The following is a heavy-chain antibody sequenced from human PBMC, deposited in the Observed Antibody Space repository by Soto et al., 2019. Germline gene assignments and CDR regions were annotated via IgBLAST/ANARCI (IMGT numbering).Heavy chain of an antibody. CDR2: IYYSGST. D-gene: IGHD5-12*01. Sequence: SETLSLTGTVSGGSISSGGYYWSWIRQHPGKGLEWIGYIYYSGSTYYNPSLKSRVTISVDTSKNQFSLQLNSVTPEDTAVYYCARVLGGYDGNWFDPWGQGTLVTVSS. V-gene: IGHV4-31*03. J-gene: IGHJ5*02. CDR1: GGSISSGGYY. CDR3: ARVLGGYDGNWFDP.